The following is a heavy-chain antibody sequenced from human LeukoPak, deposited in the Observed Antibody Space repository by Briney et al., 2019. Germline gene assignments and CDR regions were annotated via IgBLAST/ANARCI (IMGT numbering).Heavy chain of an antibody. CDR1: GFTFSSYW. V-gene: IGHV3-74*01. CDR3: AKYNLGWYLDY. CDR2: INSDGSST. D-gene: IGHD6-19*01. Sequence: PGGSLRLSCAASGFTFSSYWMHWVRQGPGKGLVWVSRINSDGSSTNYADSVRGRFTISRDNAKNSLYLQMNSLRAEDTAVYFCAKYNLGWYLDYWGQGILVTVSS. J-gene: IGHJ4*02.